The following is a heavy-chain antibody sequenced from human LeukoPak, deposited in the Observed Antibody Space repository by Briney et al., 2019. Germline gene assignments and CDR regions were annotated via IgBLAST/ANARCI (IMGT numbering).Heavy chain of an antibody. J-gene: IGHJ3*02. CDR1: GFTFSSYA. CDR3: ARDQGDGSSGFFDAFDI. Sequence: GGSLRLSCAASGFTFSSYAMHWVRQALGKGLEWVAVISYDGSNKYYADSVKGRFTISRDNSKNTLYLQMNSLRAEDTAVYYCARDQGDGSSGFFDAFDIWGQGTMVTVSS. V-gene: IGHV3-30*01. D-gene: IGHD3-22*01. CDR2: ISYDGSNK.